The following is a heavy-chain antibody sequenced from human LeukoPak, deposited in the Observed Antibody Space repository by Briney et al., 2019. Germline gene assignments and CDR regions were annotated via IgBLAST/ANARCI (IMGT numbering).Heavy chain of an antibody. V-gene: IGHV4-34*01. CDR1: GGSFSGYY. CDR3: ARGYERFLEWLYFDY. Sequence: SETLSLTCAVYGGSFSGYYWSWIRQPPGKGLEWIGEINHSGNTNYNPSLKSRVTISVDTSTNQFSLKLSSVTAADTAVYYCARGYERFLEWLYFDYWGQGTLVTVSS. J-gene: IGHJ4*02. CDR2: INHSGNT. D-gene: IGHD3-3*01.